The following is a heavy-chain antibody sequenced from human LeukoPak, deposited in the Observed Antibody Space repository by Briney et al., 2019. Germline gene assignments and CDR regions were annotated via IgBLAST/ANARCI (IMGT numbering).Heavy chain of an antibody. Sequence: ASVKVSCKASGGTFSSYAISWVRQAPGQGLEWMGGIIPIFGTANYAQKFQGRVTITTDESTSTAYMELSSLRSEDTAVYYCAWHGSPDYYYYYMDVWGKGTTVTVSS. J-gene: IGHJ6*03. CDR2: IIPIFGTA. V-gene: IGHV1-69*05. CDR3: AWHGSPDYYYYYMDV. D-gene: IGHD6-25*01. CDR1: GGTFSSYA.